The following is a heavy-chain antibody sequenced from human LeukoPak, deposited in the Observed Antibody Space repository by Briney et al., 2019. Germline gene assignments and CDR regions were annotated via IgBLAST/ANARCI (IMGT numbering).Heavy chain of an antibody. CDR1: GYTFTSYS. CDR2: LNPSTGNT. CDR3: ARGGFTVTGWGYYFVC. D-gene: IGHD4-17*01. Sequence: ASVMPSCKASGYTFTSYSIHWVRQAPGQGLEWMGILNPSTGNTMYAQTFRGRVTMTRDTSTSTVYMELSSLRSEDTAVYYCARGGFTVTGWGYYFVCWGEGALVAVSS. J-gene: IGHJ4*02. V-gene: IGHV1-46*01.